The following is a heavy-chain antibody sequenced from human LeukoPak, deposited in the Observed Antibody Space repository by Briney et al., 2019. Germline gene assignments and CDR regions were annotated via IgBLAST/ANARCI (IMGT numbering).Heavy chain of an antibody. Sequence: GASVKVSCKASGGTFSSYAISWVRQAPGQGLEWMGGIIPIFGTANYAQKFQGRVTITADESTSTAYMELSGLRSEDTAVYYCARVGGVWSPFDYWGQGTLVTVSS. CDR2: IIPIFGTA. CDR3: ARVGGVWSPFDY. CDR1: GGTFSSYA. D-gene: IGHD6-19*01. J-gene: IGHJ4*02. V-gene: IGHV1-69*13.